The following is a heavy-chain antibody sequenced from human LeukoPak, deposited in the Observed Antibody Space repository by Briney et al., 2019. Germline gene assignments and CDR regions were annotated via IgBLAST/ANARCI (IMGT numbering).Heavy chain of an antibody. Sequence: PGGSLRLSCAASGFTFRSYGMHWVRQAPGKGLEWVGNIQPDGSEQYPVDSVKGRFTISRDNAKNSLYLQMNSLRAEDTAVYYCARDGRDPYYYYMDVWGKGTTVTISS. CDR1: GFTFRSYG. V-gene: IGHV3-7*03. CDR3: ARDGRDPYYYYMDV. J-gene: IGHJ6*03. CDR2: IQPDGSEQ.